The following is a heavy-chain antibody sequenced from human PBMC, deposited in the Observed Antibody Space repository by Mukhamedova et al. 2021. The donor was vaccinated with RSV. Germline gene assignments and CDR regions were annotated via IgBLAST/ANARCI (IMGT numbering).Heavy chain of an antibody. CDR2: TTSSTI. V-gene: IGHV3-48*01. J-gene: IGHJ6*03. Sequence: TTSSTIYYADSVKGRFTISRDSAKNSLFLQMDSLRAEDTAVYYCARDPTSSPWTWYMDVWGKGTTVTVSS. D-gene: IGHD2-2*01. CDR3: ARDPTSSPWTWYMDV.